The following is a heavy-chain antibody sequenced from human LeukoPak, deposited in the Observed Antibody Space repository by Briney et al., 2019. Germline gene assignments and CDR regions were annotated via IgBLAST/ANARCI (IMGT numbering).Heavy chain of an antibody. V-gene: IGHV3-23*01. J-gene: IGHJ6*03. CDR2: ISGSGGST. CDR1: GSTFSSYN. D-gene: IGHD6-19*01. CDR3: AKGLKVVAGSGPVDYYYYMDV. Sequence: PGGSLRLSCAASGSTFSSYNMNWVRQAPGKGLEWVSAISGSGGSTYNADSVKGRFTISRDNSKNTLYLQMNSLRAEDTAVYYCAKGLKVVAGSGPVDYYYYMDVWGKGTTVTISS.